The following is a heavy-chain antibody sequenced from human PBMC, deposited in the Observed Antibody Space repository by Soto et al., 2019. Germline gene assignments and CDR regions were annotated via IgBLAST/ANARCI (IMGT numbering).Heavy chain of an antibody. CDR2: IIPIFGTA. D-gene: IGHD2-15*01. Sequence: ASVKVSCKTAGGTFSSYAISWVRQAPGQGLEWMGGIIPIFGTANYAQKFQGRVTNARDMSASTAYIEVTSLTSEDTAISYCAREGAHYTPLDHWGQGILVTVSS. J-gene: IGHJ1*01. V-gene: IGHV1-69*05. CDR1: GGTFSSYA. CDR3: AREGAHYTPLDH.